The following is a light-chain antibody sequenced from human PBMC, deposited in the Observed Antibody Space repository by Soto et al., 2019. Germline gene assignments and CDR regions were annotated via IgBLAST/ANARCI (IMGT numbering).Light chain of an antibody. CDR1: SRDVGNYDL. CDR3: FSYAGPTTYYV. J-gene: IGLJ1*01. Sequence: QSALTQPASVSGSPGQSITISCTGTSRDVGNYDLVSWFLHHPGKAPKLLIYEVNERPSGVSNRFSGSKSGNTASLTISGLQAEDEADYYCFSYAGPTTYYVFGPGTKVTVL. CDR2: EVN. V-gene: IGLV2-23*02.